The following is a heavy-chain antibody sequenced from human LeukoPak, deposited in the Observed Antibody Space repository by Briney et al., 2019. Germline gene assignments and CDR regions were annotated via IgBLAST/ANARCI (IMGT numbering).Heavy chain of an antibody. CDR2: IKQDGSEK. Sequence: GGSLRLSCAASGFTFSNYAMSWVRQAPGKGLEWVANIKQDGSEKYYVDSVKGRFTISRDNAKNSLYLQMNSLRAEDTAVYYCASAEGYSVYYFDYWGQGTLVTVSS. J-gene: IGHJ4*02. V-gene: IGHV3-7*01. CDR3: ASAEGYSVYYFDY. D-gene: IGHD5-18*01. CDR1: GFTFSNYA.